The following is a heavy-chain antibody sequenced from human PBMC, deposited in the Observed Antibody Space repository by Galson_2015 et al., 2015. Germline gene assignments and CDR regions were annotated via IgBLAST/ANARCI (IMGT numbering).Heavy chain of an antibody. CDR1: GFTFSSYG. CDR2: ISYDGSNK. J-gene: IGHJ4*02. Sequence: SLRLSCAASGFTFSSYGMHWVRQAPGKGLEWVAVISYDGSNKYYADSVKGRFTISRDNSKNTLYLQMNSLRAEDTAVYYCARDGVRDGYNSSGRLFDYSGQGTLVTVSS. V-gene: IGHV3-30*03. CDR3: ARDGVRDGYNSSGRLFDY. D-gene: IGHD5-24*01.